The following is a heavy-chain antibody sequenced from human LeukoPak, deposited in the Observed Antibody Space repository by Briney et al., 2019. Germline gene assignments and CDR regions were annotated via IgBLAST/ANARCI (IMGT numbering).Heavy chain of an antibody. CDR3: ARDVLRYFDWLLDPPYFDY. Sequence: GASVKVSCKASGYTFTSYGISWVRQAPGQGLEWMGWISAYNGNTNYAQKLQGRVTMTTDTSTSTAYMELRSLRSDDTAVYYCARDVLRYFDWLLDPPYFDYWGQGTLVTVSS. CDR1: GYTFTSYG. J-gene: IGHJ4*02. V-gene: IGHV1-18*01. CDR2: ISAYNGNT. D-gene: IGHD3-9*01.